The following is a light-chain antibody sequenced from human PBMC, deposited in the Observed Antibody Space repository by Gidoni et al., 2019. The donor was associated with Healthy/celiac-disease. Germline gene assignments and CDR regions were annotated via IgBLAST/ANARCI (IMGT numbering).Light chain of an antibody. V-gene: IGKV4-1*01. CDR1: QSILYSSNNKNY. Sequence: DIVMTQSPASLALSLGERATINCKSSQSILYSSNNKNYLAWYQQKPGQPPKLLIYWASTRESGVPDRFSGSGSGTDFTLTSSSLQAEDVAVYYCQQYYGTPITFGQGTRLEIK. J-gene: IGKJ5*01. CDR2: WAS. CDR3: QQYYGTPIT.